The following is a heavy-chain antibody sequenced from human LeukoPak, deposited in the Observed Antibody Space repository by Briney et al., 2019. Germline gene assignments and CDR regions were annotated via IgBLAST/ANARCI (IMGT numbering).Heavy chain of an antibody. CDR1: GFTFSSYE. J-gene: IGHJ4*02. CDR2: ISTTGSTM. V-gene: IGHV3-48*03. Sequence: GGSLRLSCAASGFTFSSYEMNWVRQAPGKGLEWVSYISTTGSTMYYADSVKGRFTISRDNSKNTLYLQMNSLRAEDTAVYYCARSAAMISLQLDYWGQGTLVTVSS. D-gene: IGHD3-22*01. CDR3: ARSAAMISLQLDY.